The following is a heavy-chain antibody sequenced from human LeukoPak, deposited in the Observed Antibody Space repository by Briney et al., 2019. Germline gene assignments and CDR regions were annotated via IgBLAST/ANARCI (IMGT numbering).Heavy chain of an antibody. V-gene: IGHV4-39*07. CDR3: ARGLRVWVTAIRRGNWFDP. Sequence: SETLSLTCTVSGGSISSSSYYWGWIRQPPGKGLEWIGSIYYSGSTYYNPSLKSRVTISVDTSKNQFSLKLSSVTAADTAVYYCARGLRVWVTAIRRGNWFDPWGQGTLVTVSS. CDR2: IYYSGST. D-gene: IGHD2-21*02. CDR1: GGSISSSSYY. J-gene: IGHJ5*02.